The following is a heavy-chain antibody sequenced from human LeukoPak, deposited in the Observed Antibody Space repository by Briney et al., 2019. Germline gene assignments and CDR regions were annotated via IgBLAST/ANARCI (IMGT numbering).Heavy chain of an antibody. V-gene: IGHV4-39*01. CDR3: ARGIAARRWFDP. J-gene: IGHJ5*02. Sequence: TSETLSLTCTVSGDYISSSNYYRGWIRQPPEKGLEWIGSNYYSGSTYYNPSLKSRVTISVDTSKNQFSLKLSSVTAADTAVYYCARGIAARRWFDPWGQGTLVTVSS. CDR1: GDYISSSNYY. CDR2: NYYSGST. D-gene: IGHD6-6*01.